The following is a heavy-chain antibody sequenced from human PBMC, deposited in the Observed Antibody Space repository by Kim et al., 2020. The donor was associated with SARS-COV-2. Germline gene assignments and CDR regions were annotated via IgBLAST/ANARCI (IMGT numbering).Heavy chain of an antibody. CDR2: IWSDGSNK. J-gene: IGHJ4*02. CDR1: GFTFSSHG. CDR3: ARGLGVKATND. Sequence: GGSLRLSCAASGFTFSSHGMHWVRQAPGKGLEWVAVIWSDGSNKYYADSVKGRFTISRDNSKNTLYLQMNSLRAEDTAVYYCARGLGVKATNDWGQGTLVTVSS. D-gene: IGHD3-10*01. V-gene: IGHV3-33*08.